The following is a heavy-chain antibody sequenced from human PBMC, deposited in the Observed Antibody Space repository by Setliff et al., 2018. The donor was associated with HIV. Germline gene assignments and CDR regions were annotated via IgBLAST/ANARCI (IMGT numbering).Heavy chain of an antibody. Sequence: PSETLSLTCAVSGGSFSGYFWSWIRQAPGKGPEWIGEINHSGTTNYSPSLKSRVSISIDTSKNKFSLKMTSVTAADTAVYYCARATVVVVITTTTYNWFDPWGQGTLVTVSS. CDR3: ARATVVVVITTTTYNWFDP. V-gene: IGHV4-34*01. J-gene: IGHJ5*02. D-gene: IGHD3-22*01. CDR1: GGSFSGYF. CDR2: INHSGTT.